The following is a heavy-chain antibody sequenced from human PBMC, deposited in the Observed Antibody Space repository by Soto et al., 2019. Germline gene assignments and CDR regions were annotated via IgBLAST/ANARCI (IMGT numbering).Heavy chain of an antibody. CDR1: GFIFGKYD. J-gene: IGHJ4*02. D-gene: IGHD2-8*02. Sequence: QVQLVESGGGVVQPGRSLRLSCEGSGFIFGKYDMYWVRQAPGKGLEWVTKISHDGRNKDYEDSVQDRFTISRDNSRDTMYLEMNSLRPEDTAIYYCAKGGLPWWSQGMDFWGQGTLVTVSA. CDR3: AKGGLPWWSQGMDF. CDR2: ISHDGRNK. V-gene: IGHV3-30*18.